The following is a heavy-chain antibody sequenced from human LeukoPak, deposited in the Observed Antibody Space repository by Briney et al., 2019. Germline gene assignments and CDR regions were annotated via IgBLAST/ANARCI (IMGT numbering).Heavy chain of an antibody. CDR2: IYCSGST. D-gene: IGHD6-13*01. CDR3: ARPGPIAAAGTLTGAFDY. Sequence: SETLSLTCTVSGGSISSSSYYWGWIRQPPGKGLEWIGSIYCSGSTYYNPSLKSRVTISVDTSKNQFSLKLSSVTAADTAVYYCARPGPIAAAGTLTGAFDYWGQGTLVTVSS. V-gene: IGHV4-39*01. CDR1: GGSISSSSYY. J-gene: IGHJ4*02.